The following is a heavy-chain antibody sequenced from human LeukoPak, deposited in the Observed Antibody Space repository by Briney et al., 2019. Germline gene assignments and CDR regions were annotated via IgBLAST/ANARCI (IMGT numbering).Heavy chain of an antibody. D-gene: IGHD2-2*03. V-gene: IGHV1-69*13. CDR3: ARDPPITYGYCSSTSCSVGGY. CDR1: GGTFSSYA. CDR2: IIPIFGTA. J-gene: IGHJ4*02. Sequence: ASVKVSCKASGGTFSSYAISWVRQAPGQGLEWMGGIIPIFGTANYAQKFQGRVTITADESTSTAYMELSSLRSEDTAVYYCARDPPITYGYCSSTSCSVGGYWGQGTLVTVSS.